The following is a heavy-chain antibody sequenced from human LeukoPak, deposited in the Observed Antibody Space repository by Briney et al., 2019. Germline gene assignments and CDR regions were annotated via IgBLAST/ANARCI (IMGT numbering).Heavy chain of an antibody. D-gene: IGHD5-24*01. CDR2: ISAYNGNT. CDR3: ARAPIVEMATKSFDY. J-gene: IGHJ4*02. Sequence: ASVKVSYKASGYTFTSYGISWVRQAPGQGLEWMGWISAYNGNTNYAQKLQGRVTMTTDTSTSTAYMELRSLRSDDTAVYYCARAPIVEMATKSFDYWGQGTLVTVSS. CDR1: GYTFTSYG. V-gene: IGHV1-18*01.